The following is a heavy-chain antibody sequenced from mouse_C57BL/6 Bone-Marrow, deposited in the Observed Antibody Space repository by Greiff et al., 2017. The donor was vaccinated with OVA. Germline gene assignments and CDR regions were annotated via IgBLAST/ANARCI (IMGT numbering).Heavy chain of an antibody. CDR2: IRNKANGYTT. Sequence: DVHLVESGGGLVQPGGSLSLSCAASGFTFTDYYMSWVRQPPGKALEWLGFIRNKANGYTTEYSASVKGRFTISRDNSQSILYLQMNALRAEDSATYYGARWHYYGSSPYWYFDVWGTGTTVTVSS. CDR3: ARWHYYGSSPYWYFDV. D-gene: IGHD1-1*01. CDR1: GFTFTDYY. V-gene: IGHV7-3*01. J-gene: IGHJ1*03.